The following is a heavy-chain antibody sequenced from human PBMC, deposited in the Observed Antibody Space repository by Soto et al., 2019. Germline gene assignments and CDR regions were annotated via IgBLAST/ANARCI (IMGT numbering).Heavy chain of an antibody. J-gene: IGHJ4*02. Sequence: NPSETLSLTCTVSGGSLSSSIYYWGWIRQPPGKGLEWIGSIHYSGSTYYNPSLKSRVTISVDTSKNHFSLKLSSVTAADTAVYYCARSSYSSGQQDYWGQGTLVTVSS. V-gene: IGHV4-39*02. CDR2: IHYSGST. D-gene: IGHD6-19*01. CDR1: GGSLSSSIYY. CDR3: ARSSYSSGQQDY.